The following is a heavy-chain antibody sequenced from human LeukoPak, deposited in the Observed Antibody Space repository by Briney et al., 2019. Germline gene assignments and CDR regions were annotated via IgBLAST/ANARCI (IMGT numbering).Heavy chain of an antibody. CDR3: ARDRKLANFFDY. V-gene: IGHV1-2*02. CDR2: INPNSGGT. J-gene: IGHJ4*02. D-gene: IGHD1-14*01. CDR1: VYTFTVYY. Sequence: ASVTVSFKASVYTFTVYYMHWVRQAPGQGLEWMGWINPNSGGTNYAQKFQGRVTMTRDTSISTAYMELSRLRSDDTAVYYCARDRKLANFFDYWGQGTLVTVSS.